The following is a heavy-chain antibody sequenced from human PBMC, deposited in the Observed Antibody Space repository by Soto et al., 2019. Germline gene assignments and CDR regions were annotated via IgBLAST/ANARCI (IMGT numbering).Heavy chain of an antibody. CDR2: IRGSGGST. D-gene: IGHD6-13*01. CDR1: GFTFSSYA. V-gene: IGHV3-23*01. CDR3: AKDPSSSSWFSSGYFDY. J-gene: IGHJ4*02. Sequence: EVQLLESGGGLVQPGGSLRLSCAASGFTFSSYAMSWVRQAPGKGLEWVSAIRGSGGSTYYADSVKGRFTISRDNSKNTLYLQMNSLRAEDTAVYYCAKDPSSSSWFSSGYFDYWGQGTLVTVSS.